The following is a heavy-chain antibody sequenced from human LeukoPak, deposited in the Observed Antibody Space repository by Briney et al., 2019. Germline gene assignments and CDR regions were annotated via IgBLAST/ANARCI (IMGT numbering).Heavy chain of an antibody. CDR3: ARDLVAAAGYLDY. J-gene: IGHJ4*02. V-gene: IGHV4-39*07. CDR1: GGSISSSSYY. Sequence: SETLSLTCTVSGGSISSSSYYWGWIRQPPGKGLEWIGSIYYSGSTYYNPSLKSRVTISVDTSKNQFSLKLSSVTAADTAVYYCARDLVAAAGYLDYWGQGTLVTVSS. D-gene: IGHD6-13*01. CDR2: IYYSGST.